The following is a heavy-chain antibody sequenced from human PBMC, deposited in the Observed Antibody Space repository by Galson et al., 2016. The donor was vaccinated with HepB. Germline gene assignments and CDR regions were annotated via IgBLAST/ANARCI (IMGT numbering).Heavy chain of an antibody. CDR2: VHPDESTR. CDR3: ARGRWLELDY. CDR1: GLTLSSYA. V-gene: IGHV3-74*01. D-gene: IGHD5-24*01. Sequence: SLRLSCAASGLTLSSYAVAWGRQAPGTGQVSVSRVHPDESTRIYADSVKGRFTISRDNAKNTLYLQMNSLRAEDTAVYYCARGRWLELDYWGQGTLVTDSS. J-gene: IGHJ4*02.